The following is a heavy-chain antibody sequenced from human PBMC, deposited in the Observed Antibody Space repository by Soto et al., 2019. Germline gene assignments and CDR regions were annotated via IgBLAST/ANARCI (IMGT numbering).Heavy chain of an antibody. V-gene: IGHV4-39*01. CDR1: GGSISSSSYY. J-gene: IGHJ4*02. Sequence: SETLSLTCTVSGGSISSSSYYWGWIRQPPGKGLEWIGSIYYSGSTYYNPSLKSRVIISVDTSKNQFSLKLSSVTAADTAVYYCARHRRITMVRGVIPRYFDYWGQGTLVTVSS. CDR2: IYYSGST. D-gene: IGHD3-10*01. CDR3: ARHRRITMVRGVIPRYFDY.